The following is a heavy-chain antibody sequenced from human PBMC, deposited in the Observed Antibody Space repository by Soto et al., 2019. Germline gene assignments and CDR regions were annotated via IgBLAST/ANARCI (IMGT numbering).Heavy chain of an antibody. Sequence: AXVKVSCKASGYTFTSYGISWVRQAPGQWLEWMGWISAYNGNTNYAQKLQGRVTMTTDTSTSTAYMELRSLRSDDTAVYYCARGEGEQLASDDAFDIWGQGTMVTVSS. CDR2: ISAYNGNT. CDR1: GYTFTSYG. V-gene: IGHV1-18*01. J-gene: IGHJ3*02. D-gene: IGHD6-13*01. CDR3: ARGEGEQLASDDAFDI.